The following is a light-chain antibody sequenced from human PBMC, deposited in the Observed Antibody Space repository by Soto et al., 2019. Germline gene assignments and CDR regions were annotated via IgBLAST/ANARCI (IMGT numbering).Light chain of an antibody. CDR1: SGDVGGYNY. V-gene: IGLV2-14*01. CDR3: SSYTSSRTLV. CDR2: EVS. J-gene: IGLJ2*01. Sequence: QSALTQPASVSGSPGQSITISCTGTSGDVGGYNYVSWYQQHPGKAPKLMICEVSKRPSGVSNRFSGSKSGNTASLTISGLQAEDEADYYCSSYTSSRTLVFGGGTKLTVL.